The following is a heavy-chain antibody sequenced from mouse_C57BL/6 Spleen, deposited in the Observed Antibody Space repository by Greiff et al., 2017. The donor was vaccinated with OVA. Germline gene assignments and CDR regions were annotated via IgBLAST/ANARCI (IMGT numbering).Heavy chain of an antibody. J-gene: IGHJ3*01. CDR2: IYPGSGST. Sequence: QVQLQQPGAELVKPGASVKMSCKASGYTFTSYWIIWVKQRPGQGLEWIGDIYPGSGSTNYNEKFKSKATLTVDTSSSTAYMQLSSLTSEDSAVYYCAREDYYGSSFAYWGQGTLVTVSA. V-gene: IGHV1-55*01. CDR1: GYTFTSYW. CDR3: AREDYYGSSFAY. D-gene: IGHD1-1*01.